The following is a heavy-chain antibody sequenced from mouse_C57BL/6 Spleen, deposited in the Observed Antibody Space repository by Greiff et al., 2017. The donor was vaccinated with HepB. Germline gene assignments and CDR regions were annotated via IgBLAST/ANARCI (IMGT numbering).Heavy chain of an antibody. CDR3: ATAQATLWFAY. D-gene: IGHD3-2*02. Sequence: QVHVKQSGAELVKPGASVKISCKASGYAFSSYWMNWVKQRPGKGLEWIGQIYPGDGDTNYNGKFKGKATLTADKSSSTAYMQLSSLTSEDSAVYFCATAQATLWFAYWGQGTLVTVSA. V-gene: IGHV1-80*01. J-gene: IGHJ3*01. CDR2: IYPGDGDT. CDR1: GYAFSSYW.